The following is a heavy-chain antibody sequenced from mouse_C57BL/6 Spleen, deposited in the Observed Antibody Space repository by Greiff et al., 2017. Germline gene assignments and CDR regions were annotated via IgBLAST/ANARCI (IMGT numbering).Heavy chain of an antibody. CDR1: GYTFTSYW. Sequence: VQLQQPGAELVRPGSSVKLSCKASGYTFTSYWMDWVKQRPGQGLEWIGNIYPSDSETHYNQKFKDKATLTVDKSSSTAYLQLSSLTSEDSAVYYCARVGSLYYFDYWGQGTTLTVSS. CDR3: ARVGSLYYFDY. J-gene: IGHJ2*01. D-gene: IGHD1-1*01. CDR2: IYPSDSET. V-gene: IGHV1-61*01.